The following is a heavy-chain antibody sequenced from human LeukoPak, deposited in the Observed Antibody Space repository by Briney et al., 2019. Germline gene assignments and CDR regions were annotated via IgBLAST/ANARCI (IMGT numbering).Heavy chain of an antibody. J-gene: IGHJ1*01. CDR3: ASTPPGSGSYWRYFQH. D-gene: IGHD3-10*01. V-gene: IGHV3-66*01. CDR2: IYSGGST. Sequence: SGGCLRLSCAASGFTVSSNYMSWVRQAPGKGLEWVSVIYSGGSTYYADSVKGRFTISRDNSKNTLYLQMNSLRAEDTAVYYCASTPPGSGSYWRYFQHWGQGTLDTVSS. CDR1: GFTVSSNY.